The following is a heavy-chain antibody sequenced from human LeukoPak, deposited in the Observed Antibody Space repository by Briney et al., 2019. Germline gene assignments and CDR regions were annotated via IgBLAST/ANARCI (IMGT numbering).Heavy chain of an antibody. D-gene: IGHD3-22*01. V-gene: IGHV3-21*01. Sequence: GGSLRLSCAASGFTFSSYSMNWVRQAPGKGLEWVSSISSSSSYIYYADSVKGRFTISRDNSKNTLYLQMNSLRAEDTAVYYCARDLVHRPYDSSGYYSIGLDAFDIWGQGTMVTVSS. CDR2: ISSSSSYI. CDR3: ARDLVHRPYDSSGYYSIGLDAFDI. CDR1: GFTFSSYS. J-gene: IGHJ3*02.